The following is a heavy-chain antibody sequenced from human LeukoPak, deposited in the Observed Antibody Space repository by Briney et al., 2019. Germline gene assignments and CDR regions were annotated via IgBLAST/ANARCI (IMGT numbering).Heavy chain of an antibody. J-gene: IGHJ5*02. Sequence: GGSLRLSCAASGFTFSSYAMTWVRQAPGKGLQWVSAISGSGGDTYYADSVKGRFTISRDNAKNSLYLQMNSLRDEDTAVYYCATIVGATQLEDPWGQGTLVTVSS. V-gene: IGHV3-23*01. CDR3: ATIVGATQLEDP. CDR1: GFTFSSYA. CDR2: ISGSGGDT. D-gene: IGHD1-26*01.